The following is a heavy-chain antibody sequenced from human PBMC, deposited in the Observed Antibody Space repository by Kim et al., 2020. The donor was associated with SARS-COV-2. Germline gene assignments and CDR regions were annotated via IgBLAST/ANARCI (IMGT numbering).Heavy chain of an antibody. CDR2: ISGTGGST. Sequence: GGSLRLSCAASRLTFSNFAMSWVRPAPGKGLEWISEISGTGGSTYYADSVKGRFTISRDNSKNTLYLQLSSLRVEDTAVYYCAKCSTQWLPTPHYFDYWGQGSLVTVSS. J-gene: IGHJ4*02. D-gene: IGHD6-19*01. CDR3: AKCSTQWLPTPHYFDY. CDR1: RLTFSNFA. V-gene: IGHV3-23*01.